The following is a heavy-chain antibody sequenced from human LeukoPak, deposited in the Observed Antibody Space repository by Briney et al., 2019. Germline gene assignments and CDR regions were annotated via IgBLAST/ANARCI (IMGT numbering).Heavy chain of an antibody. V-gene: IGHV5-51*01. D-gene: IGHD3-22*01. Sequence: GESLKISCKGSGYRFTNYWIGWVRQMPGKGLEWMGIIYPGDSDTRHSPSFQGQVTILVDKSINTAYLQWSSLMATDTAMYYCATLHYYYDSHGPFDYWGQGTLVTVSS. J-gene: IGHJ4*02. CDR1: GYRFTNYW. CDR2: IYPGDSDT. CDR3: ATLHYYYDSHGPFDY.